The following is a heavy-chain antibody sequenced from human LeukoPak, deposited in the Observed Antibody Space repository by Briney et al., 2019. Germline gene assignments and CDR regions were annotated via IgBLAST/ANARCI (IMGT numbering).Heavy chain of an antibody. J-gene: IGHJ4*02. CDR3: AREDASSWDY. V-gene: IGHV3-21*01. CDR1: GFTFSIYS. Sequence: GGSLRLSCAASGFTFSIYSMDWVRQAPGKGLEWVSSISSSGSYIYYADSLKGRFTISRDNAKNSLYLQMNSLRAEDTAAYYCAREDASSWDYWGQGILVTVSS. CDR2: ISSSGSYI. D-gene: IGHD6-13*01.